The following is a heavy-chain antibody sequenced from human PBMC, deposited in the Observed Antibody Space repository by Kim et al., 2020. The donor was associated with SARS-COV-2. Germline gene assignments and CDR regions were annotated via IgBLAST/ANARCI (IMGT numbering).Heavy chain of an antibody. V-gene: IGHV4-31*03. Sequence: SETLSLTCTVSGGSISSGGYYWSWIRQHPGKGLEWIGYIYYSGSTYYNPSLKSRVTISVDTSKNQFSLKLSSVTAADTAVYYCARVYKGWEVLRYFDWSEGSNWFDPWGQGTLVTVSS. CDR1: GGSISSGGYY. CDR3: ARVYKGWEVLRYFDWSEGSNWFDP. D-gene: IGHD3-9*01. J-gene: IGHJ5*02. CDR2: IYYSGST.